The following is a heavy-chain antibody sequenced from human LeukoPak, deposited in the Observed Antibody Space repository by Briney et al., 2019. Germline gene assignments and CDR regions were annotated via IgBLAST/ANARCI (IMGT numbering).Heavy chain of an antibody. Sequence: SETLSLTCTVSGGSISSSTYYWGWIRQPPGKGLDWIGSIYYSGSTYYNPSLKSRVTISVDTSKNHFSLKLSSVTAADTAVYYCARQDYDSSGYYSLNYFDYWGQGTLVTVSS. CDR1: GGSISSSTYY. D-gene: IGHD3-22*01. V-gene: IGHV4-39*01. CDR2: IYYSGST. CDR3: ARQDYDSSGYYSLNYFDY. J-gene: IGHJ4*02.